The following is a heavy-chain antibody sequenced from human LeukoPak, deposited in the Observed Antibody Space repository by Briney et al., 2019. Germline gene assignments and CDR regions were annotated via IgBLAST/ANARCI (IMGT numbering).Heavy chain of an antibody. CDR1: GFTVSSNY. CDR2: IYSGGTT. J-gene: IGHJ5*02. D-gene: IGHD6-13*01. Sequence: GGSLRLSCAASGFTVSSNYMSWVRQAPGKGLEWVSVIYSGGTTNYADSVKGRFTISRDNSKNTLYLQMNSLRAEDTAVYYCAKGKGSSWYPYNWFDPWGQGTLVTVSS. V-gene: IGHV3-53*01. CDR3: AKGKGSSWYPYNWFDP.